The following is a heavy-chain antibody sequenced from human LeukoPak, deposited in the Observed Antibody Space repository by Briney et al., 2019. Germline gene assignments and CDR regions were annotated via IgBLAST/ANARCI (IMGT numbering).Heavy chain of an antibody. Sequence: GGSLRLSCAASGFTFSTYWMSWVRQAPGKGLEWVAVISYDGSNKYYADSVKGRFTISRDNSKNTLYLQMNSLRAEDTAVYYCAKGHRSNYYYGMDVWGQGTTVTVSS. CDR1: GFTFSTYW. J-gene: IGHJ6*02. CDR2: ISYDGSNK. V-gene: IGHV3-30*18. CDR3: AKGHRSNYYYGMDV.